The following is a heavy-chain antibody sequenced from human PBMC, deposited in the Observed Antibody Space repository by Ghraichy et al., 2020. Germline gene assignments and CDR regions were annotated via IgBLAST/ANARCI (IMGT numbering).Heavy chain of an antibody. J-gene: IGHJ6*02. Sequence: GGSLRLSCAASGFTFSSYAMSWVRQAPGKGLEWVSAISGSGGSTYYADSVKGRFTISRDNSKNTLYLQMNSLRAEDTAVYYCVGAAAFDVPTYGMDVWGQGTTVTVSS. CDR3: VGAAAFDVPTYGMDV. D-gene: IGHD2-2*01. V-gene: IGHV3-23*01. CDR2: ISGSGGST. CDR1: GFTFSSYA.